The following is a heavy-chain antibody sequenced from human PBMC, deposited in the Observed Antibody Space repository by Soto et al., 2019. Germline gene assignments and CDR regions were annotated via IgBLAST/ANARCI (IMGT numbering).Heavy chain of an antibody. J-gene: IGHJ4*01. CDR1: GGTFSSYI. D-gene: IGHD1-26*01. CDR2: ISPTVGIP. Sequence: QVHLVQSGAEVKKPGSSVKVSCKASGGTFSSYIISWVRQAPGQGLEWMGRISPTVGIPNYAQKFQGRVTINADRSTSTAYMELSSLRSEDTAIYYCATLGSGSYDYWGHGTLVTVSS. CDR3: ATLGSGSYDY. V-gene: IGHV1-69*02.